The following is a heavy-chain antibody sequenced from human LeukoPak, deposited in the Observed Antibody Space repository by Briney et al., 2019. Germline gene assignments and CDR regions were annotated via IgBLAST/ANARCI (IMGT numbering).Heavy chain of an antibody. D-gene: IGHD6-19*01. CDR2: ISAYNGNT. V-gene: IGHV1-18*01. J-gene: IGHJ4*02. CDR3: ARDVIAVAGIALSPYFDY. CDR1: GYTFTSYG. Sequence: ASVKVSCKASGYTFTSYGISWVRQAPGQGLEWMGWISAYNGNTNYAQKLQGRVTMTTDTSTSTAYMELRSLRSDDTAVYYCARDVIAVAGIALSPYFDYWGQGTLVTVSS.